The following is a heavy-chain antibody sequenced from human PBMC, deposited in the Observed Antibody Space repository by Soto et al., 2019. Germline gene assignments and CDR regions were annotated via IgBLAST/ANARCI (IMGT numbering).Heavy chain of an antibody. CDR3: ARPPFPGCINAICYPLDF. D-gene: IGHD2-8*01. CDR2: INPSGGST. CDR1: GYTFTHYY. J-gene: IGHJ4*02. Sequence: QVQLVQSGAEVKNPGASVKVSCKASGYTFTHYYIHWVRQAPGQGLEWMGTINPSGGSTSYAQKFQGSLTMTTDTSTNTVYMELSSLRSEATAVYYCARPPFPGCINAICYPLDFWGQGALVTVSS. V-gene: IGHV1-46*01.